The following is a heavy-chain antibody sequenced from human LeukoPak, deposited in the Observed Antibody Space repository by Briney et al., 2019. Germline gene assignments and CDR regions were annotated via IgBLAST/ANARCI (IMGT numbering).Heavy chain of an antibody. Sequence: PSETLSLTCAVYGGHFSAYYWNWIRQSPGKGLEWIGEINHSGSTNYNPSPKSRVTISGDPSKNQFSLKVSSVTAADSAAYYCASPGIAVAGPSYYFDYWGQGTLVTVSS. CDR1: GGHFSAYY. J-gene: IGHJ4*02. CDR3: ASPGIAVAGPSYYFDY. V-gene: IGHV4-34*01. D-gene: IGHD6-19*01. CDR2: INHSGST.